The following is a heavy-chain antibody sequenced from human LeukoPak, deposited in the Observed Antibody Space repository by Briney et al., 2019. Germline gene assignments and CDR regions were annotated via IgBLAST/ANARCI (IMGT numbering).Heavy chain of an antibody. Sequence: PGGSLRLSCAASGFTFNNYWMSWIRQAPGKGLEWVSYISSSGSTIYYADSVKGRFTISRDNAKNSLYLQMNSLRAEDTAVYYCARDSSLTGDRRWFDPWGQGTLVTVSS. V-gene: IGHV3-11*01. CDR3: ARDSSLTGDRRWFDP. CDR2: ISSSGSTI. D-gene: IGHD7-27*01. J-gene: IGHJ5*02. CDR1: GFTFNNYW.